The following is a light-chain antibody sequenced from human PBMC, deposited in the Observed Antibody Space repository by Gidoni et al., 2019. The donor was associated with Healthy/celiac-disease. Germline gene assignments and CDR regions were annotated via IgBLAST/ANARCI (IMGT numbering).Light chain of an antibody. CDR1: SSDVGSYNL. J-gene: IGLJ2*01. CDR2: EGS. V-gene: IGLV2-23*01. CDR3: CSYAGSSTAV. Sequence: QSAPTQPAPVSGSPGQSTTISCTGTSSDVGSYNLVSWYQQHPGNAPQLMIHEGSKRPPGASNRFSGSKAGNTASLTISGLEAEDEADYYCCSYAGSSTAVFGGGTKLTVL.